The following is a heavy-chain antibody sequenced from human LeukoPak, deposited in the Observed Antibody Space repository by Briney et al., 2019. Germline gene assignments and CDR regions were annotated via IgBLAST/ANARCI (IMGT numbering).Heavy chain of an antibody. V-gene: IGHV1-2*06. J-gene: IGHJ4*02. CDR2: IDPNSGGT. D-gene: IGHD6-13*01. Sequence: ASVKVSCKASGYTFTGYYMHWVRQAPGQGLEWMGRIDPNSGGTNYAQKFQGRVTMTRDTSISTAYMELSRLRSDDTAVYYCARDPKQQQLAAPLFDYWGQGTLVTVSS. CDR1: GYTFTGYY. CDR3: ARDPKQQQLAAPLFDY.